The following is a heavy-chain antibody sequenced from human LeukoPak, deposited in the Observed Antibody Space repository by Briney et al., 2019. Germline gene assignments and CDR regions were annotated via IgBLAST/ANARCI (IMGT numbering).Heavy chain of an antibody. CDR2: IYYSGST. V-gene: IGHV4-59*01. CDR1: GGSISSYY. CDR3: ARMVGATDY. J-gene: IGHJ4*02. D-gene: IGHD1-26*01. Sequence: SETLSLTCTVSGGSISSYYWSWLRQPPGKGLEWIGYIYYSGSTNYNPSLKSRVTISVDTSKNQFSLKLSSVTAADTAVYYCARMVGATDYWGQGTLVTVSS.